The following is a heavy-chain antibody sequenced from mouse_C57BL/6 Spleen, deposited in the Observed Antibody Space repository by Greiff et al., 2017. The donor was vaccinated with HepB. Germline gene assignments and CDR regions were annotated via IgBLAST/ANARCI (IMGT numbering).Heavy chain of an antibody. D-gene: IGHD2-3*01. Sequence: DVQLVESGPGLVKPSQSLSLTCSVTGYSITSGYYWNWIRQFPGNKLEWMGYISYDGSNNYNPSLKNRISITRDTSKNQFFLKLNSVTTEDTATYYCARGLYADYFDYWGQGTTLTVSS. CDR2: ISYDGSN. J-gene: IGHJ2*01. V-gene: IGHV3-6*01. CDR3: ARGLYADYFDY. CDR1: GYSITSGYY.